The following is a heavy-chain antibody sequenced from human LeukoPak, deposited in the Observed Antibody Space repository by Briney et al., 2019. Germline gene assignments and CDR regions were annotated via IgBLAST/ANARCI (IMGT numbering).Heavy chain of an antibody. CDR3: AKLYCSSTSCSYDY. CDR2: ISGSGGSA. D-gene: IGHD2-2*01. Sequence: GGSLRLSCAASGFTLSGYAMSWVRQAPGKGLEWVSAISGSGGSAYYGDSMKGRFTISRDKSKNTLYLQMNSLRAEDTAVYYCAKLYCSSTSCSYDYWGQGTLVTVSS. J-gene: IGHJ4*02. CDR1: GFTLSGYA. V-gene: IGHV3-23*01.